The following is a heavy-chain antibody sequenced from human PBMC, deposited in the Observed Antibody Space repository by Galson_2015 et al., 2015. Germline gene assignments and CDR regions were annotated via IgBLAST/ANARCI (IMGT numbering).Heavy chain of an antibody. CDR2: IWFDGTNK. CDR1: GFISSTYG. CDR3: ARVGGSSRSGWIDP. J-gene: IGHJ5*02. V-gene: IGHV3-33*01. Sequence: SLRLSCAASGFISSTYGIHWVRQAPGEGQEWVAVIWFDGTNKYYADSVRGRFTISTDNSKNTLDLQMNSLRVEDTAVYYCARVGGSSRSGWIDPWGQGTLVTVSS. D-gene: IGHD6-13*01.